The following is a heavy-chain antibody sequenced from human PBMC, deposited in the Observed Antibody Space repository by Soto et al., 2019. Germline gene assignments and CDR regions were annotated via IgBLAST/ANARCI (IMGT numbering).Heavy chain of an antibody. CDR2: ISYDGSNK. CDR3: ASWYYYDSSGYYRDLNY. V-gene: IGHV3-30-3*01. Sequence: VQLLESGGGLVQPGGSLRLSCAASGFTFSSYAMHWVRQAPGKGLAWVAVISYDGSNKYYADSVKGRFTISRDNSKNTLYLQMNSLRAEDTAVYYCASWYYYDSSGYYRDLNYWGQGTLVTVSS. D-gene: IGHD3-22*01. J-gene: IGHJ4*02. CDR1: GFTFSSYA.